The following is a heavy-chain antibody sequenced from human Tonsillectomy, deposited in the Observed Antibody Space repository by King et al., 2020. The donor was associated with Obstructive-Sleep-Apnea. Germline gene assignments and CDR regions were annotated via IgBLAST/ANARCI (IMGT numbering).Heavy chain of an antibody. CDR3: VKDRAGGVPDAFDI. CDR1: GFSFDDYA. J-gene: IGHJ3*02. CDR2: INWNSGYI. Sequence: VQLVESGGGLVQPGRSLRLSCAASGFSFDDYAMHWVRQAPGKGLEWVSGINWNSGYIRYADSVKGRFTISRDNAKKSLYLQMNSLRPEDTALYYCVKDRAGGVPDAFDIWGQGTMVTVSS. V-gene: IGHV3-9*01. D-gene: IGHD3-16*01.